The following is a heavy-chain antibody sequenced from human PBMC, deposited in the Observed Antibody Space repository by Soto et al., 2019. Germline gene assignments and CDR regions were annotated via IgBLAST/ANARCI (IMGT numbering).Heavy chain of an antibody. V-gene: IGHV3-23*01. CDR3: AKDAIYSNYVSNWFDP. CDR2: ISGSGGST. CDR1: GFTFSSYA. D-gene: IGHD4-4*01. J-gene: IGHJ5*02. Sequence: SGGSLRLSCAASGFTFSSYAMSWVRQAPGKGLEWVSAISGSGGSTYYADSVKGRFTISRDNSKNTLYLQMNSLRAEDTAVYYCAKDAIYSNYVSNWFDPWAQGTLVPVSS.